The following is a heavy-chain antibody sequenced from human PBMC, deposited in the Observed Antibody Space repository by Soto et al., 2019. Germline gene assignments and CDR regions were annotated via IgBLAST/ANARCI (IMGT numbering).Heavy chain of an antibody. D-gene: IGHD6-13*01. Sequence: GGSLRLSCAASGFTFSSYDMHWVRQATGKGLEWVSAIGTAGDTYYPGSVKGRFTISRENAKNSLYLQMNSLRAGDTAVYYCARGSAAAGKGGMAFDIWGQGTMVTVSS. CDR1: GFTFSSYD. CDR3: ARGSAAAGKGGMAFDI. J-gene: IGHJ3*02. V-gene: IGHV3-13*01. CDR2: IGTAGDT.